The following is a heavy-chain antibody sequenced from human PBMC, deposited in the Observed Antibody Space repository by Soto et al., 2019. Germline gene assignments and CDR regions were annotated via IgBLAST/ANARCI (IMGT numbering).Heavy chain of an antibody. J-gene: IGHJ4*02. Sequence: SETLSLTCAVYGGSFSGYYWSWIRQPPGKGLEWIGEINHSGSTNYNPSLKSRVTISVDTSKNQFSLKLSSVTAADTAVYYCARSYYGSGSYLDYWGKGTLVT. D-gene: IGHD3-10*01. CDR2: INHSGST. V-gene: IGHV4-34*01. CDR1: GGSFSGYY. CDR3: ARSYYGSGSYLDY.